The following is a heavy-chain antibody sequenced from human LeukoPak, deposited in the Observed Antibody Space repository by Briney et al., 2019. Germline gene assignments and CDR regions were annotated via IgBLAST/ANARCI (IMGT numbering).Heavy chain of an antibody. CDR3: ARGPLSKVPTMTV. J-gene: IGHJ4*02. CDR1: GGSFSGYY. Sequence: SEALSLTCAVYGGSFSGYYWSWIRQPPGKGLEWIGEINHSGSTNYNPSLKSRVTISVDTSKNQFSLKLSSVTAADTAVYYCARGPLSKVPTMTVWGQGTLVTVSS. D-gene: IGHD1-1*01. CDR2: INHSGST. V-gene: IGHV4-34*01.